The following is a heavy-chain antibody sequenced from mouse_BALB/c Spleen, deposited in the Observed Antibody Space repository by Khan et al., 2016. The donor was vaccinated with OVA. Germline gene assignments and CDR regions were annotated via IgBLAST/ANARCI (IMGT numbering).Heavy chain of an antibody. CDR3: TRLGVNNWFDC. J-gene: IGHJ3*01. CDR2: IDPFNNNT. CDR1: GYSFTTYY. Sequence: VQLQQSGPELMKPGASVKISCKASGYSFTTYYIHWMQRSHGKSLEWIGYIDPFNNNTTYNQKFKGKATLTVDKSSSTAYMHLSSLTSEDSAVXYSTRLGVNNWFDCWGQGTLVTVSA. D-gene: IGHD4-1*01. V-gene: IGHV1S135*01.